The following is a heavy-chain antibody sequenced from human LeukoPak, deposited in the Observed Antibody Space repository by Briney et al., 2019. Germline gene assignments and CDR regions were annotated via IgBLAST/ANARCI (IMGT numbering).Heavy chain of an antibody. V-gene: IGHV3-23*01. CDR3: ARDGYTSGWSFDY. CDR1: GFTFSNYG. D-gene: IGHD6-19*01. Sequence: GGSLRLSCAASGFTFSNYGMSWVRQAPGKGLEWVSVISGSGDSTYYADSGEGRFTISRDNSKSQVYLLMNSLRAEDTAIYYCARDGYTSGWSFDYWGPGTLVTVSS. CDR2: ISGSGDST. J-gene: IGHJ4*02.